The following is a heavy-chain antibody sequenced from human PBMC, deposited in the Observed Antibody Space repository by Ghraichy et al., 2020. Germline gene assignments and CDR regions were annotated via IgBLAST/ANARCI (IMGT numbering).Heavy chain of an antibody. Sequence: GGSLRLSCAASGFTFSSYWMHWVRQSPGKGLVWVSHINTDGSSTDYADSVKGRFTISRDNAKSTLYLQMNSLRAEDTAIYYCARDQEPVGRYWYFDLWGRGTLVSVSS. D-gene: IGHD1-14*01. V-gene: IGHV3-74*01. CDR1: GFTFSSYW. J-gene: IGHJ2*01. CDR2: INTDGSST. CDR3: ARDQEPVGRYWYFDL.